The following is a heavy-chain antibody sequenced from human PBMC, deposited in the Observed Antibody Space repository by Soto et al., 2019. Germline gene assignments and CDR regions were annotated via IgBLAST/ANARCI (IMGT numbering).Heavy chain of an antibody. CDR2: ISYDGSNK. V-gene: IGHV3-30-3*01. J-gene: IGHJ6*02. Sequence: PVGSLRLSCAASGFTFSSYAMHWVRQAPGKGLEWVAVISYDGSNKYYADSVKGRFTISRDNSKNTLYLQMNSLRAEDTAVYYCARVGATFYYYYYGMDVWGQGTTVTVSS. D-gene: IGHD1-26*01. CDR1: GFTFSSYA. CDR3: ARVGATFYYYYYGMDV.